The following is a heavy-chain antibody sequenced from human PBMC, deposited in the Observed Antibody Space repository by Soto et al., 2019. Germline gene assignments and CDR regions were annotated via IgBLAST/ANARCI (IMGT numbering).Heavy chain of an antibody. Sequence: PGESLKISCRTSGYSFTYYWIAWVRQMHGKGLEWMGIIFPSDSDTRYRPSFQGQVTISADRSTSTGFLQWASLKASDTAVYFCDRKDKSGYCNWFDPWGQGTLVTVSS. J-gene: IGHJ5*02. CDR1: GYSFTYYW. CDR2: IFPSDSDT. V-gene: IGHV5-51*01. CDR3: DRKDKSGYCNWFDP. D-gene: IGHD3-22*01.